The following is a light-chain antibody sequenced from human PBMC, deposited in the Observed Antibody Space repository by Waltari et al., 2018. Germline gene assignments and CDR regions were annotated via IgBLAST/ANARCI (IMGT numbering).Light chain of an antibody. Sequence: DIQLTQSPSSLSASIGDRVPLTCQASQDISNYLNWYQQKPGKAPSLLIYDASNLETGVPSRFSGSGSGTAFSFTITSLQPEDFATYYCQQYDNLPLTFGGGTKVEI. V-gene: IGKV1-33*01. CDR1: QDISNY. J-gene: IGKJ4*01. CDR3: QQYDNLPLT. CDR2: DAS.